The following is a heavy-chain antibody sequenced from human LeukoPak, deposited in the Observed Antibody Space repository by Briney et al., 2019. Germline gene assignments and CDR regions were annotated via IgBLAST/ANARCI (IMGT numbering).Heavy chain of an antibody. CDR2: FDPEDNES. V-gene: IGHV1-24*01. J-gene: IGHJ4*02. CDR1: GYTLTELS. D-gene: IGHD4-23*01. Sequence: GASVKVSCKVSGYTLTELSMHWVRQAPGKGLEWMGGFDPEDNESIYAQKFQGRVTMTEDTSTETAYMELSSLRSEDTAVYYCATDLATVVIVTNYWGQGILVTVSS. CDR3: ATDLATVVIVTNY.